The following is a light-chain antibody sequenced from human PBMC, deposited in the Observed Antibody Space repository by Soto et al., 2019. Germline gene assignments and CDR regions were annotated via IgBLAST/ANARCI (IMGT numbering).Light chain of an antibody. CDR2: EVS. CDR1: SSDVVSYNL. Sequence: QSALTQPASVSGSPGQSITISCTGTSSDVVSYNLVSWYQQHPGEAPKLMIYEVSKRPSGVSNRFSGSKSGNTASLTISGLQAEDEADYYCCSYAGSSTFVFGGGTKLTVL. J-gene: IGLJ2*01. V-gene: IGLV2-23*02. CDR3: CSYAGSSTFV.